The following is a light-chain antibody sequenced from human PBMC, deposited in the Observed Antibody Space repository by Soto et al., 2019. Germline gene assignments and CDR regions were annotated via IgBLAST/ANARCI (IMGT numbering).Light chain of an antibody. CDR2: DAS. CDR3: QQRLDCPNT. J-gene: IGKJ4*01. CDR1: RSVKNY. V-gene: IGKV3-11*01. Sequence: EIVLTQSPATLSLSPGERATLSCRAGRSVKNYLAWYQQKPGQAPRLLIHDASNSATGIPVRFSGSGSGTDFTLTISSLEPEDFAVYYCQQRLDCPNTFGGGTKVEIK.